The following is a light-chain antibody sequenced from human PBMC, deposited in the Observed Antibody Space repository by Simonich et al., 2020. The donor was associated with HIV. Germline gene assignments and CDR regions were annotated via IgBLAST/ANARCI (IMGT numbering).Light chain of an antibody. V-gene: IGKV4-1*01. J-gene: IGKJ4*01. CDR2: WAS. CDR3: QQYYSTPLT. Sequence: DIVMTQSPDSLAVSLGERATINCKSSQRVLYSANNKNYLAWYQQKPGQPPKLLIYWASTRESGVPDRFSGSGSWTDFTLIISSLQAEDVAVYYCQQYYSTPLTFGGGTKVEIK. CDR1: QRVLYSANNKNY.